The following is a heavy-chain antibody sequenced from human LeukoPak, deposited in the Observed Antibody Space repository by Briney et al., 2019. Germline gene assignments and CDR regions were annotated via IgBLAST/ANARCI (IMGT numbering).Heavy chain of an antibody. J-gene: IGHJ4*02. D-gene: IGHD3-3*01. CDR1: GFTFDDYA. CDR2: ISWDGGST. Sequence: PGGSLRLSCAASGFTFDDYAMHWVRQAPGKGLEWVSLISWDGGSTYYADSVKGRFTISRDNSKNSLYLQINSLRAEDTALYYCAKDARQTYYDFWSGHFDYWGQGTLVTVSS. CDR3: AKDARQTYYDFWSGHFDY. V-gene: IGHV3-43D*04.